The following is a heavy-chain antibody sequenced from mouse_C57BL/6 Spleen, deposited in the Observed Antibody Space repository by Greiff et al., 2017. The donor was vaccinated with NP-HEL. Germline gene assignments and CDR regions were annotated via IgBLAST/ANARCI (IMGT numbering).Heavy chain of an antibody. V-gene: IGHV5-17*01. Sequence: EVQGVESGGGLVKPGGSLKLSCAASGFTFSDYGMHWVRQAPEKGLEWVAYISSGSSTIYYADTVKGRFTISRDNAKNTLFLQMTSLRSEDTAMYYCARGGYYYGSRGDYFDYWGQGTTLTVSS. D-gene: IGHD1-1*01. CDR2: ISSGSSTI. J-gene: IGHJ2*01. CDR3: ARGGYYYGSRGDYFDY. CDR1: GFTFSDYG.